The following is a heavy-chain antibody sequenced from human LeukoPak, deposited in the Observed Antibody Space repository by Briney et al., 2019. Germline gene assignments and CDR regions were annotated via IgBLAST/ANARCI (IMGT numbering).Heavy chain of an antibody. CDR2: MYYSGSV. V-gene: IGHV4-61*05. CDR1: GGSISSSSYY. CDR3: ARPAAAGHWYFDL. Sequence: SETLSLTCTVSGGSISSSSYYWGWIRQPPGKGLEWIGYMYYSGSVHYNPSLKTRVSISLDTSKNQFSLKLSSVTAADTAVYYCARPAAAGHWYFDLWGRGTLVTVSS. D-gene: IGHD6-25*01. J-gene: IGHJ2*01.